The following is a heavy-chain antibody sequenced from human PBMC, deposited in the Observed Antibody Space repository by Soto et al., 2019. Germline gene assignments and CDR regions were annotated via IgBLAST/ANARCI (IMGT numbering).Heavy chain of an antibody. V-gene: IGHV3-30*03. Sequence: PGGSLRLSCAASGFTFSSYGIHWVRQAPGKGLEWVAVISYDGSNKYYADSVKGRFTISRDNSKNTLYLQMNSLRPEDTAVYYCARDRLYYDSSGYYDYWGQGTLVTVSS. J-gene: IGHJ4*02. D-gene: IGHD3-22*01. CDR2: ISYDGSNK. CDR3: ARDRLYYDSSGYYDY. CDR1: GFTFSSYG.